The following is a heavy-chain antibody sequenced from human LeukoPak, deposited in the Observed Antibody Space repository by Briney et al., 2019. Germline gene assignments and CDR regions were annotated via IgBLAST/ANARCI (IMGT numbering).Heavy chain of an antibody. Sequence: GESLQISFQGSGYRFTNYWIGWVRPIPGKGLEWMGRIYVDDSDTRYSPSFQGQVTISADKSISTAYLQWSSLTASDTAIYYCARRRDLYSGSYYPFDYWGQGTLVTVSS. D-gene: IGHD1-26*01. V-gene: IGHV5-51*01. CDR1: GYRFTNYW. CDR2: IYVDDSDT. CDR3: ARRRDLYSGSYYPFDY. J-gene: IGHJ4*02.